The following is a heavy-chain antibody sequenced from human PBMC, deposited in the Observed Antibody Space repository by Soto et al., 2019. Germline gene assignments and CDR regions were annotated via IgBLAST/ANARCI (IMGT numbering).Heavy chain of an antibody. CDR1: GDSVSSNSAA. V-gene: IGHV6-1*01. J-gene: IGHJ3*02. CDR3: ARFTVEPRAHAFDI. CDR2: TYYRSKWYN. D-gene: IGHD4-17*01. Sequence: PSQTLSLTFAISGDSVSSNSAAWNWIRQSPSRGLEWLGRTYYRSKWYNDYAVSVKSRITINPDTSKNQFSMQRNSVTPEDTAVYYCARFTVEPRAHAFDICGQGTMVTVSS.